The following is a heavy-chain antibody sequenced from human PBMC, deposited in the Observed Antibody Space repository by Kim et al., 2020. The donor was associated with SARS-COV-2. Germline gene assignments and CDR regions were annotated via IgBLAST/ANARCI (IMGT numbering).Heavy chain of an antibody. CDR1: GFTFSNYW. D-gene: IGHD7-27*01. J-gene: IGHJ4*02. Sequence: GGSLRLSCTASGFTFSNYWMHWVRQVPGKGPVWVSRINSDGSSTSYADSVTGRFTISRDNAKDTLYLQMNSLRAEDTAVYYCANNWGLDFWVQGTLVTVS. CDR3: ANNWGLDF. V-gene: IGHV3-74*01. CDR2: INSDGSST.